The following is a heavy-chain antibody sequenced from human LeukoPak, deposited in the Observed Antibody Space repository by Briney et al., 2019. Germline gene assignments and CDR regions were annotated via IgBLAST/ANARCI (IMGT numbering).Heavy chain of an antibody. V-gene: IGHV1-69*04. J-gene: IGHJ3*02. D-gene: IGHD3-10*01. CDR2: IIPILGIA. Sequence: SVKVSCKASGGTFSSYAISWVRQAPGQGLEWMGRIIPILGIANYAQKFQGRVTITADKSTSTAYMELNSLRSEDTAVYYCAREKDITMVRGVIPHDAFDIWGQGTMVTVSS. CDR1: GGTFSSYA. CDR3: AREKDITMVRGVIPHDAFDI.